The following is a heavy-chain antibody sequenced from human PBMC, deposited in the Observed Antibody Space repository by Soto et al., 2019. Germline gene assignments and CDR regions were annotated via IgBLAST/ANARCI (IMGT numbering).Heavy chain of an antibody. Sequence: QVQLVQSGAEVKKPGASVKVSCKTSGYIFTTYAMHWVRQAPGQRLEWMGWINAGGGDTKYSQRFQGRVTISRDTSASTVYMELSSLTPEDTAVYYCARGRVVRGVTTSVPHDFWGQGTLVTVSS. J-gene: IGHJ4*02. CDR1: GYIFTTYA. V-gene: IGHV1-3*01. CDR3: ARGRVVRGVTTSVPHDF. CDR2: INAGGGDT. D-gene: IGHD3-10*01.